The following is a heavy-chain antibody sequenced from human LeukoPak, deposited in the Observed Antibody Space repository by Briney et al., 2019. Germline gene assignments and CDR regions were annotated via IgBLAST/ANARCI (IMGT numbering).Heavy chain of an antibody. CDR2: INPSGGST. CDR1: GYTFTSYY. Sequence: ASVKVSCKASGYTFTSYYMHWVRQAPGRGLEWMGIINPSGGSTSYAQKFQGRVTMTRDTSTSTVYMELSSLGSEDTAVYYCARDHGERGYSYTNFDYWGQGTLVTVSS. V-gene: IGHV1-46*01. CDR3: ARDHGERGYSYTNFDY. J-gene: IGHJ4*02. D-gene: IGHD5-18*01.